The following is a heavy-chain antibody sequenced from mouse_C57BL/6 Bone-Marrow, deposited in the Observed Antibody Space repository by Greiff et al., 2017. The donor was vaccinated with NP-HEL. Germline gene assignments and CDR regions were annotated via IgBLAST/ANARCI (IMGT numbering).Heavy chain of an antibody. CDR3: ARQGKGPWFAY. V-gene: IGHV5-6*01. Sequence: DVQLVESGGDLVKPGGSLKLSCAASGFTFSSYGMSWVRQTPDKRLAWVATISSGGSYTYYPDSVKGRFTISRDNAKNTLYLQMSSLKSEDTAMYYCARQGKGPWFAYWGQGTLVTVSA. J-gene: IGHJ3*01. CDR2: ISSGGSYT. CDR1: GFTFSSYG.